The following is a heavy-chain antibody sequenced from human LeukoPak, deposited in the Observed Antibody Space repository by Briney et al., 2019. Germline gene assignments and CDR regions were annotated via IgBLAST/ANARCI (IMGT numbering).Heavy chain of an antibody. CDR1: GSTLSNFD. Sequence: GGSLRLSCAVSGSTLSNFDMSWVRQAPGGGLGWVSGITGSGITTYYAGSVKGRFTISRDNSKNTLYLQMNSVRAEDTAMYYCAKGRGGFSSGWYYDYWGQGTLVTVSS. CDR3: AKGRGGFSSGWYYDY. J-gene: IGHJ4*02. D-gene: IGHD6-19*01. CDR2: ITGSGITT. V-gene: IGHV3-23*01.